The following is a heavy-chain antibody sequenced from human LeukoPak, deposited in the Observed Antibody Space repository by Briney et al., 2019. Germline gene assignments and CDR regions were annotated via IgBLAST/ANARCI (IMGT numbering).Heavy chain of an antibody. CDR1: GFTFSAYY. CDR3: ARDRDILTGLFDN. V-gene: IGHV3-11*06. CDR2: ISTSGGYT. J-gene: IGHJ4*02. Sequence: GSLRLSCAASGFTFSAYYMSWIRQAPGKGLEWVSYISTSGGYTNYAISVKGRFTISRDNAKNSLYLQMNSLRAEDTAVYYCARDRDILTGLFDNWGQGTLVTVSS. D-gene: IGHD3-9*01.